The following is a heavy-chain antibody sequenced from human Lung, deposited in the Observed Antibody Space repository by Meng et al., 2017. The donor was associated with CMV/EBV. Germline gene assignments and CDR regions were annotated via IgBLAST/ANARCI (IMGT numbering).Heavy chain of an antibody. CDR3: AGYTSSSYGMGV. V-gene: IGHV3-48*03. CDR1: GFTFRSYN. J-gene: IGHJ6*02. D-gene: IGHD3-16*02. CDR2: ISFSSSII. Sequence: SCEASGFTFRSYNMNWVRQAPGKGLEWVSYISFSSSIIHYADSVKGRFTISRDNARDSLYLQMNSLRAEDTAVYFCAGYTSSSYGMGVWGQGPTLTVSS.